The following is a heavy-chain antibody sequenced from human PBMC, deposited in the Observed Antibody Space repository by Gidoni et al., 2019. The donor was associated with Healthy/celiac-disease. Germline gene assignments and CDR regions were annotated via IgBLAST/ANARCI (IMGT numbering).Heavy chain of an antibody. CDR3: ARTGGDGVFDY. CDR1: GGSFSGYY. Sequence: QVQLQQWGAGLLKPSETLSLTCAVYGGSFSGYYWSWIRQPPGKGLEWIGEINHSGSTNYNPSLKSRVTISVDTSKNQFSLKLSSVTAADTAVYYCARTGGDGVFDYWGQGTLVTVSS. D-gene: IGHD2-21*01. CDR2: INHSGST. J-gene: IGHJ4*02. V-gene: IGHV4-34*01.